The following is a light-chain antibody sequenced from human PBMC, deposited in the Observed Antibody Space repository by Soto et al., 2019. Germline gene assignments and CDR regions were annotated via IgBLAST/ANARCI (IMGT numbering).Light chain of an antibody. CDR3: QQYSAYPYT. CDR2: DAS. CDR1: QSINYW. V-gene: IGKV1-5*01. Sequence: DIEMTQSPSTLSASVGDRGTFTCRASQSINYWLAWYQQKPGKAPKLLIYDASSLESGVPSAFSGSGSGTEFTLTISSLQPDDFATYYCQQYSAYPYTFGQGTKLEIK. J-gene: IGKJ2*01.